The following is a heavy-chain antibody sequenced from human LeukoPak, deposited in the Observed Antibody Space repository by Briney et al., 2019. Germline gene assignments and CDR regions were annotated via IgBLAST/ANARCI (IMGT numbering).Heavy chain of an antibody. Sequence: SETLSLTCTVSGGSTNSYFWTWIRQPAGKGLEWIGRIANTGNNNYNPSLKSRVTMSVDTSKNQFSLKLSSVTAADTAVYYCARVYPQVGAPYFDYWGQGTLVTVSS. CDR2: IANTGNN. CDR1: GGSTNSYF. CDR3: ARVYPQVGAPYFDY. D-gene: IGHD1-26*01. J-gene: IGHJ4*02. V-gene: IGHV4-4*07.